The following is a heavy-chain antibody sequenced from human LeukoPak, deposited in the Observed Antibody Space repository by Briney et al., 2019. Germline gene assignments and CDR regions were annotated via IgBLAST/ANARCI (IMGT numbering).Heavy chain of an antibody. Sequence: SETLSLTRAVYGGSFSGYYWSWIRQPPGKGQEWIGEINHSGSTNYNPSLKSRVTISVDTSKNQFSLKLSSVTAADTAVYYCASRLGVLPDYWGQGTLVTVSS. V-gene: IGHV4-34*01. CDR3: ASRLGVLPDY. J-gene: IGHJ4*02. CDR1: GGSFSGYY. D-gene: IGHD1-26*01. CDR2: INHSGST.